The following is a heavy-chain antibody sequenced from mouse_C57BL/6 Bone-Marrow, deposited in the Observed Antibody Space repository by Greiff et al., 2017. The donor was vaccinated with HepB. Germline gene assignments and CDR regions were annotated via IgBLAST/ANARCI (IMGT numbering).Heavy chain of an antibody. CDR1: GYTFTDYN. CDR2: INPNNGGT. J-gene: IGHJ4*01. CDR3: ACITTVVPYAMDY. D-gene: IGHD1-1*01. V-gene: IGHV1-18*01. Sequence: VQLQQSGPELVKPGASVKIPCKASGYTFTDYNMDWVKQSHGKSLEWIGDINPNNGGTIYNQKFKGKATLTVDKSSSTAYMELRSLTSEDTAVYYCACITTVVPYAMDYWGQGTSVTVSS.